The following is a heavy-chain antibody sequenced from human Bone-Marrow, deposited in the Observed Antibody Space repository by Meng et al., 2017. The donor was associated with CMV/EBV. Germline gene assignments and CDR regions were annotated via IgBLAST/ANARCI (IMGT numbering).Heavy chain of an antibody. D-gene: IGHD3-3*01. V-gene: IGHV3-23*01. CDR1: GFIFSAYT. CDR2: IRGSDGTA. CDR3: AKGAIFGVTAPDY. Sequence: ETLSLTCAASGFIFSAYTMSWVRQAPGKGLEWVSRIRGSDGTASYADSVKGRFTISRDISQNTLYLQMNSLRAEDTAVYYCAKGAIFGVTAPDYWGQGQRVNGAS. J-gene: IGHJ4*02.